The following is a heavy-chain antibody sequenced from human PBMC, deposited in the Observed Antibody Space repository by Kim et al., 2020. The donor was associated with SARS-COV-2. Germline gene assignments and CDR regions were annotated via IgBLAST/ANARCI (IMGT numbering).Heavy chain of an antibody. V-gene: IGHV4-34*01. CDR3: ARRCYGDYAYFDS. D-gene: IGHD4-17*01. CDR2: INNSGRS. Sequence: SETLCLTCAVLGVNFSGDFCSWIRQSPGKGLEWLGDINNSGRSDYNPSLKSRVTISVDTSENQFSLELSSVTAGDMAVYYCARRCYGDYAYFDSWVPGTLVTFSS. CDR1: GVNFSGDF. J-gene: IGHJ4*02.